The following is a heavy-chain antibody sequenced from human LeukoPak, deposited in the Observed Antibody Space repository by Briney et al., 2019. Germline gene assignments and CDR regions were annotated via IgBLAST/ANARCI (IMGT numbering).Heavy chain of an antibody. CDR3: ARGDGYNHAFDI. CDR2: IIPIFGTA. Sequence: SVKVSCKASGGTFSSYAISWVRQAPGQGLEWMGRIIPIFGTANYAQKFQGRVTITTDESTSTAYMELSSLRSEDTAVFYCARGDGYNHAFDIWGQGTMVTVSS. D-gene: IGHD5-24*01. CDR1: GGTFSSYA. J-gene: IGHJ3*02. V-gene: IGHV1-69*05.